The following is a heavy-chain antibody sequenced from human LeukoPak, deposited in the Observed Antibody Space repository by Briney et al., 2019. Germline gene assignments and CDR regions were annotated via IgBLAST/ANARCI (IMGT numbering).Heavy chain of an antibody. CDR1: GGSISSGDYY. J-gene: IGHJ5*02. V-gene: IGHV4-30-4*01. CDR3: ARVYCTNGVCSNWFDP. D-gene: IGHD2-8*01. Sequence: PSQTLSLTCTVSGGSISSGDYYWSWIRQPPGKGLVWIGYIYYSGSTYYNPSLKSRVTISVDTSKNQFSLKLSSVTAADTAVYYCARVYCTNGVCSNWFDPWGQGTLVTVSS. CDR2: IYYSGST.